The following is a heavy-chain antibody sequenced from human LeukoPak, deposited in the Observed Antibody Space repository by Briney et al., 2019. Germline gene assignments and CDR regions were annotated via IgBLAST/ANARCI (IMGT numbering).Heavy chain of an antibody. Sequence: GGSLRLSCVGAGFIFSNYAMTWVRQAPGKGLGWVSGISGSGDRTYYADSVKGRFTISRDNSKNTLYLQMNSLTDDDSAVYYCAKDRIPVAGRQDIWDYWGQGTLVTVSS. CDR1: GFIFSNYA. CDR2: ISGSGDRT. D-gene: IGHD6-19*01. J-gene: IGHJ4*02. CDR3: AKDRIPVAGRQDIWDY. V-gene: IGHV3-23*01.